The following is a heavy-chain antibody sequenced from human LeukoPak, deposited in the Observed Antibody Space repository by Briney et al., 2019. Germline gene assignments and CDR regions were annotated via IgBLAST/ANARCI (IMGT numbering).Heavy chain of an antibody. J-gene: IGHJ4*02. CDR2: INHGGST. CDR1: GGSFSGYY. CDR3: ARGRGRITKD. Sequence: PSETLSLTCAVYGGSFSGYYWSWIRQPPGRGLEWIGEINHGGSTNYNPSLKSRVTISVDTSKNQFSLKLSSVTAADTAVYYCARGRGRITKDWGQGTLVTVSS. D-gene: IGHD3-10*01. V-gene: IGHV4-34*01.